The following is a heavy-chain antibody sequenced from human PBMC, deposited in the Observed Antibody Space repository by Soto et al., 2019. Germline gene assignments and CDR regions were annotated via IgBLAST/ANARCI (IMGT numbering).Heavy chain of an antibody. CDR1: GYTLTELS. D-gene: IGHD2-2*01. CDR3: ATAHCDCISASCAHFDY. Sequence: QVQLVQSGAEVKKPGASVKVSCKVSGYTLTELSMHWVRQAPGKGLEWMGGFDPEDGETIYAQKFQGRVTMTEDKSTDTDYMELSGLRSGDTAVYYCATAHCDCISASCAHFDYWGQGTLVTVSS. CDR2: FDPEDGET. J-gene: IGHJ4*02. V-gene: IGHV1-24*01.